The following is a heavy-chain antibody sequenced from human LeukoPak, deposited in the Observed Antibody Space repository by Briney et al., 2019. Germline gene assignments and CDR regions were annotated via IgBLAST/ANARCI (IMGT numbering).Heavy chain of an antibody. V-gene: IGHV1-69*05. J-gene: IGHJ4*02. CDR1: GGTFSSYA. D-gene: IGHD2-15*01. CDR3: ARERGTSNCSGGSCYLSILYYFDY. CDR2: IIPIFGTA. Sequence: SVKVSCKASGGTFSSYAISWVRQAPGQGLEWMGGIIPIFGTANYAQKLQGRVTMTTDTSTSTAYMELRSLRSDDTAVYYCARERGTSNCSGGSCYLSILYYFDYWGQGTLVTVSS.